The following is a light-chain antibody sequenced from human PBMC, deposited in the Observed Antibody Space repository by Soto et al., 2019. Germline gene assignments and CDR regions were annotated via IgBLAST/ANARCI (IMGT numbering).Light chain of an antibody. CDR3: QTWDTGARVV. Sequence: QSALTQSPSASASLGASVKLTCTLSSGHSSYAIAWHQQQPEKGPRYLMKLSSDGSHSKGDGIPDRFPGSSSGAERYLTISSLQSEDEADYYCQTWDTGARVVYGGGTQLTVL. V-gene: IGLV4-69*01. CDR2: LSSDGSH. CDR1: SGHSSYA. J-gene: IGLJ2*01.